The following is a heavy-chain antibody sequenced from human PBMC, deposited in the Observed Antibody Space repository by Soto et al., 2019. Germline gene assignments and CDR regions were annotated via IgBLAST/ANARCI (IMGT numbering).Heavy chain of an antibody. CDR1: GFPFISYI. Sequence: EVQLVDPGEGLVQPGGSRGPSCAAPGFPFISYIMNWPGRAPGRGLEWISYISIRIRTIYYPDSLKGRFTISRDNAKSSLYLQMNSLRAEDPAVYYCARDKGRSPLDYWGQGTLVTVSS. D-gene: IGHD2-15*01. CDR2: ISIRIRTI. J-gene: IGHJ4*02. V-gene: IGHV3-48*04. CDR3: ARDKGRSPLDY.